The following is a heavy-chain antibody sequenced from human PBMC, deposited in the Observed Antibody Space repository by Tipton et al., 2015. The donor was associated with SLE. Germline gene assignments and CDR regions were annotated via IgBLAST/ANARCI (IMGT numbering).Heavy chain of an antibody. CDR3: ATRQGSGRYQSFDY. D-gene: IGHD6-19*01. V-gene: IGHV3-7*01. J-gene: IGHJ4*02. CDR2: IKEDGGEK. Sequence: SLRLSCAASGFTFSNYWMTWVRQAPGKGLEWVANIKEDGGEKSYVDSVKGRFTISRDNAKNSLYLQMDNLRPEDTAVYYCATRQGSGRYQSFDYWGQGSLVTVSS. CDR1: GFTFSNYW.